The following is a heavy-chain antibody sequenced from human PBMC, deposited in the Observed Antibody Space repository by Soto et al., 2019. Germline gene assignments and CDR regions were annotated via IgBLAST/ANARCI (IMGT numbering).Heavy chain of an antibody. CDR1: GFTFNFFG. J-gene: IGHJ3*02. Sequence: QEQLVESGGGVVQAGMSLRLSCAASGFTFNFFGMHWVRQAPGKGLEWVAVISYDGREKYYADSVKGRFTMSRDNSKNMVYLEMSSLRPEDTSVYYCAKERRYSFDAFDIWGHGTMVTVSS. D-gene: IGHD5-12*01. CDR3: AKERRYSFDAFDI. CDR2: ISYDGREK. V-gene: IGHV3-30*18.